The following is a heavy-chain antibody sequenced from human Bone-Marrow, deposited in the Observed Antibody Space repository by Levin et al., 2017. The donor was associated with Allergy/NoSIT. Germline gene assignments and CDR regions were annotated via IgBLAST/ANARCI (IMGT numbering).Heavy chain of an antibody. D-gene: IGHD5-18*01. Sequence: ASVKVSCKASGYTFTSYDINWVRQATGQGLEWMGWMNPNSGNTGYAQKFQGRVTMTRNTSISTAYMELSSLRSEDTAVYYCARGFRYRGYSYGPYFDYWGQGTLVTVSS. CDR3: ARGFRYRGYSYGPYFDY. V-gene: IGHV1-8*01. CDR1: GYTFTSYD. J-gene: IGHJ4*02. CDR2: MNPNSGNT.